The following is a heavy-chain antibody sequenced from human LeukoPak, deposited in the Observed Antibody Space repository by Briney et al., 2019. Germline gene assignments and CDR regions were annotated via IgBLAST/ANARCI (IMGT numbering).Heavy chain of an antibody. CDR3: AKDLAPGIVVVPAAKHIYYYYGMDV. D-gene: IGHD2-2*01. V-gene: IGHV3-30*18. Sequence: PGGSLRLSCAASGLTFSSYGMHWVRQAPGKGLEWVAVISYDGSNKYYADSVKGRFTISRDNSKNTLYLQMNSLRAEDTAVYYCAKDLAPGIVVVPAAKHIYYYYGMDVWGQGTTVTVSS. J-gene: IGHJ6*02. CDR1: GLTFSSYG. CDR2: ISYDGSNK.